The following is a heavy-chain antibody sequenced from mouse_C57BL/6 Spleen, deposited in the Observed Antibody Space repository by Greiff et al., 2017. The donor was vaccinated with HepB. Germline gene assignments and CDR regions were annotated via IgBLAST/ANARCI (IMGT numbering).Heavy chain of an antibody. CDR3: ARGGLGTGTLYYFDY. Sequence: VQLQQPGAELVRPGSSVKLSCKASGYTFTSYWMHWVKQRPIQGLEWIGNIDPSDSETHYNQKFKDKATLTVDKSSSTAYMQLSSLTSEDSAVYYCARGGLGTGTLYYFDYWGQGTTLTVSS. D-gene: IGHD4-1*01. J-gene: IGHJ2*01. CDR2: IDPSDSET. CDR1: GYTFTSYW. V-gene: IGHV1-52*01.